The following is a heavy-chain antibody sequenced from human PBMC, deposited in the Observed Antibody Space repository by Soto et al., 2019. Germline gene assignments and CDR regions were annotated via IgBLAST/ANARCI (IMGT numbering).Heavy chain of an antibody. V-gene: IGHV1-2*04. D-gene: IGHD5-12*01. Sequence: ASVKVSCKASGYTFTGYYMHWVRQTPGQGLEWMGWINPNSGGTNYAQKFQGWVTMTRDTSISTAYMELSRLRSDDTAVYYCARVGRRRGYSGYDGEFDYWGQGTLVTVSS. CDR1: GYTFTGYY. CDR2: INPNSGGT. J-gene: IGHJ4*02. CDR3: ARVGRRRGYSGYDGEFDY.